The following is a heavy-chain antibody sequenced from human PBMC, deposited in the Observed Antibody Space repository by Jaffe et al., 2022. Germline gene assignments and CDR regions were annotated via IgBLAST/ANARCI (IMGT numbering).Heavy chain of an antibody. CDR3: AKPTKGYCSGGSCYSSEYFQH. CDR2: ISYDGSNK. D-gene: IGHD2-15*01. V-gene: IGHV3-30*18. Sequence: QVQLVESGGGVVQPGRSLRLSCAASGFTFSSYGMHWVRQAPGKGLEWVAVISYDGSNKYYADSVKGRFTISRDNSKNTLYLQMNSLRAEDTAVYYCAKPTKGYCSGGSCYSSEYFQHWGQGTLVTVSS. CDR1: GFTFSSYG. J-gene: IGHJ1*01.